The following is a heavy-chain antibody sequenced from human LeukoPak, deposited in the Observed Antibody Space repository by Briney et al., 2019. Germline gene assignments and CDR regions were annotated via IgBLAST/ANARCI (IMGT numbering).Heavy chain of an antibody. J-gene: IGHJ4*02. CDR1: GFTFSSYG. V-gene: IGHV3-30*18. CDR2: ISYDGSNK. CDR3: AKGVVRGYSGYEPYYFDY. Sequence: GGSLRLSCAASGFTFSSYGMHWVRQAPGKGLEWVAVISYDGSNKYYADSVKGRFTISRDNSKNTLYLQMNSLRAEDTAVYYCAKGVVRGYSGYEPYYFDYWGQGTLVTVSS. D-gene: IGHD5-12*01.